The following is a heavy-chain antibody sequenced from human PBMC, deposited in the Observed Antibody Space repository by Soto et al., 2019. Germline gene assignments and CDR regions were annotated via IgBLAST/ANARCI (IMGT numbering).Heavy chain of an antibody. J-gene: IGHJ4*02. Sequence: GGSLRLSCAASGFTFSSYGMHWVRQAPGKGLEWVAVISYDGSNKYYADSVKGRFTISRDNSKNTLYLQMNSLRAEDTAVYYCAKERHSGSFPYFDYWGQGTLVTVSS. CDR1: GFTFSSYG. V-gene: IGHV3-30*18. CDR3: AKERHSGSFPYFDY. D-gene: IGHD1-26*01. CDR2: ISYDGSNK.